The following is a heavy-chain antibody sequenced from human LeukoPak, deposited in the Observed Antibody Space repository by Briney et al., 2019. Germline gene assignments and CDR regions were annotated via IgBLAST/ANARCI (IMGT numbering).Heavy chain of an antibody. Sequence: SETLSLTCAVSGGSIRSGGYSWSWIRQPPGKGLEWIGYIYHSGSTYYNPSLKSRVTISVDRSKNQFSLKLSSVTAADTAVYYCARSSGAGAFDIWGQGTMVTVSS. J-gene: IGHJ3*02. CDR2: IYHSGST. V-gene: IGHV4-30-2*01. CDR1: GGSIRSGGYS. CDR3: ARSSGAGAFDI. D-gene: IGHD1-26*01.